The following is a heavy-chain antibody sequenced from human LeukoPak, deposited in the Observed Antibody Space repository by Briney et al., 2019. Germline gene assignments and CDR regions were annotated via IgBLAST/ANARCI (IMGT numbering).Heavy chain of an antibody. CDR1: GFTFSDYY. D-gene: IGHD6-6*01. CDR2: INHSGST. J-gene: IGHJ4*02. CDR3: ARFGTSSSRFFDQ. Sequence: GSLRLSCAASGFTFSDYYMSWIRQPPGKGLEWIGEINHSGSTNYNPSLKSRVTISVDTSKNQFSLKLSSVTAADTAVYYCARFGTSSSRFFDQWGQGTLVTVSS. V-gene: IGHV4-34*01.